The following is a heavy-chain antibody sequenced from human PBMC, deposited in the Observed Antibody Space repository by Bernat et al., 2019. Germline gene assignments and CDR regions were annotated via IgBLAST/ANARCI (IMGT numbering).Heavy chain of an antibody. V-gene: IGHV3-23*01. Sequence: EVQLLESGGGLVQPGGSLRLSCVASGFTFSSYAMSWVRQAPGKGLEWVSTMSGSGGGTYYADSVKGRFTISRDNSKNTLYLQMSSLRAEDTAVYYCAKGSAERIYYYYGMDVWGQGTTVTVSS. CDR3: AKGSAERIYYYYGMDV. CDR2: MSGSGGGT. J-gene: IGHJ6*02. CDR1: GFTFSSYA. D-gene: IGHD2/OR15-2a*01.